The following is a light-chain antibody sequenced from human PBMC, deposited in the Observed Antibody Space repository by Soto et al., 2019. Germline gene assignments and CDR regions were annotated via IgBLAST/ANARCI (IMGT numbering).Light chain of an antibody. Sequence: EIVLTQSPGTLSLSPGERATLSCRASQSVSSSYLAWYQQKSGQAPRLLIYGASSRATGIPDRFSGSGSGTDFTLTISRLEPEYCAAYYCQQYGSSPITFGQGTRLEIK. CDR3: QQYGSSPIT. CDR2: GAS. CDR1: QSVSSSY. J-gene: IGKJ5*01. V-gene: IGKV3-20*01.